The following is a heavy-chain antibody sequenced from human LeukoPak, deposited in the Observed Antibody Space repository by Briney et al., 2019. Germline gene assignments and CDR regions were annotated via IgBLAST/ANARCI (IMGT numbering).Heavy chain of an antibody. J-gene: IGHJ4*02. CDR3: MRQRGSGTYSFDY. CDR2: IYYSGST. CDR1: GGSISSYY. D-gene: IGHD3-10*01. V-gene: IGHV4-59*01. Sequence: SETLSLTCTVSGGSISSYYWSWIRQPPGKGLEWIGYIYYSGSTNYNPSLKSRVTISVDTSKNQFSLKLSSVTAADTAVYYCMRQRGSGTYSFDYWGQGTLVTVSS.